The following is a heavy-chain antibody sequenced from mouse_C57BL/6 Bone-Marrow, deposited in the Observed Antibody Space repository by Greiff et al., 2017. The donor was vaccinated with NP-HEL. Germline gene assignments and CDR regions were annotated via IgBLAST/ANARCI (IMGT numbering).Heavy chain of an antibody. CDR2: IYPGDGDT. D-gene: IGHD2-3*01. CDR1: GYAFSSSW. Sequence: QVQLKESGPELVKPGASVKISCKASGYAFSSSWMNWVKQRPGKGLEWIGRIYPGDGDTNYNGKFKGKATLTADKSSSTAYMQLSSLTSEDSAVYFCARDGVIYDGYSLFAYWGQGTLVTVSA. J-gene: IGHJ3*01. CDR3: ARDGVIYDGYSLFAY. V-gene: IGHV1-82*01.